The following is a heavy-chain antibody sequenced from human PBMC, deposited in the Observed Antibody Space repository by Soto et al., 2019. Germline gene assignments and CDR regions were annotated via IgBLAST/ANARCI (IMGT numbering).Heavy chain of an antibody. CDR3: ARVGLVTIFGVVIKGAFYI. D-gene: IGHD3-3*01. J-gene: IGHJ3*02. CDR2: ISSSGSTI. CDR1: GFTFSSYE. V-gene: IGHV3-48*03. Sequence: EVQLVESGGGLVQPGGSLRLSCAASGFTFSSYEMNWVRQAPGKGLEWVSYISSSGSTISYADSVKGRFTISRDNAKNSLYLRMNSLRAEYTAVYYCARVGLVTIFGVVIKGAFYIWGQGRMVTVS.